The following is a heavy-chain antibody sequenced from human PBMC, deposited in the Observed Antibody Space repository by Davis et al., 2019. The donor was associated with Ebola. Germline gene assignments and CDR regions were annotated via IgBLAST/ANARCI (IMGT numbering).Heavy chain of an antibody. CDR1: GGSISSSSYY. J-gene: IGHJ6*03. Sequence: SETLSLTCTVSGGSISSSSYYWGWIRKPPGKGLEWIGSIYYSGSTYYNPSLESRVTISVDTSKSQFSLKLSSVTAADTGVYYCARFDVVLPPASSSAYYYYMDVWGRGTTVTVSS. V-gene: IGHV4-39*07. D-gene: IGHD2-2*01. CDR2: IYYSGST. CDR3: ARFDVVLPPASSSAYYYYMDV.